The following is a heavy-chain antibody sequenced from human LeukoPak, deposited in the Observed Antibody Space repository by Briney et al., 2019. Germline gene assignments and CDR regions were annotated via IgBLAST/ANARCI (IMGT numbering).Heavy chain of an antibody. CDR2: IRNKARGGTT. CDR3: SALTPGVVVAVPFDP. D-gene: IGHD2-15*01. Sequence: GGSLRLSCAASGFTFGDYAMSWFRQAPGKGLEWVGFIRNKARGGTTEYAASLRGRFTISRDDSKSIAYLQMNSLKSEDTAMYYCSALTPGVVVAVPFDPWGQGTLVTASS. V-gene: IGHV3-49*03. J-gene: IGHJ5*02. CDR1: GFTFGDYA.